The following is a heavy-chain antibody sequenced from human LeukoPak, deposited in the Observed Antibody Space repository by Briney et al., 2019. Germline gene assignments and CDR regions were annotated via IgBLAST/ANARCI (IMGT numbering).Heavy chain of an antibody. V-gene: IGHV3-21*01. Sequence: GGSLRLSCAASGFTFSSDSMNWVRQAPGKGLEWVSSISSSSSYIYYADSVKGRFTISRDNAKNSLYLQMNSLRAEDTAVYYCARVIRNTAAIIGYWGQGTLVTVSS. CDR3: ARVIRNTAAIIGY. J-gene: IGHJ4*02. D-gene: IGHD2-2*01. CDR2: ISSSSSYI. CDR1: GFTFSSDS.